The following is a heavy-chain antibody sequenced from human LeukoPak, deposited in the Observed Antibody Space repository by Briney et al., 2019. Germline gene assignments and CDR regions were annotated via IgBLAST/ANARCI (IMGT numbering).Heavy chain of an antibody. V-gene: IGHV3-7*04. CDR1: GFSFSRIW. CDR2: IKQDGNEK. D-gene: IGHD3-22*01. Sequence: GGSLRLSCAASGFSFSRIWMSWVRQTPGKGLEWVANIKQDGNEKYYVDSVKGRFTISRDNAKNSLYLQMNSLRAEDTAVYYCARGYYYDSSGYYIDYWGQGTLVTVSS. J-gene: IGHJ4*02. CDR3: ARGYYYDSSGYYIDY.